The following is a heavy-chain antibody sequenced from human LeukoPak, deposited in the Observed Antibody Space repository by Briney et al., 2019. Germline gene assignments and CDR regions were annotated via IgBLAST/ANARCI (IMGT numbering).Heavy chain of an antibody. J-gene: IGHJ6*03. Sequence: ASVKVSCKASGYTFTGYYMHWVRQAPGQGLEWMGWINPNSGGRNYAQKFQGRVTMTRDTSISTAYMELSRLRSDDTAVYYCARDSGRYCSSTSCYGSYYYYYYMDVWGKGTTVTVSS. V-gene: IGHV1-2*02. CDR2: INPNSGGR. CDR3: ARDSGRYCSSTSCYGSYYYYYYMDV. D-gene: IGHD2-2*01. CDR1: GYTFTGYY.